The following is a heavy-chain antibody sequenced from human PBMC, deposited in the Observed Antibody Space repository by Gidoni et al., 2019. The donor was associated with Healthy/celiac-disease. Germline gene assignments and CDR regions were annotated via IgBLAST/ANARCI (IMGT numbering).Heavy chain of an antibody. CDR1: GYTFTSYA. CDR3: ARGGRIAAWDFDY. V-gene: IGHV1-3*01. J-gene: IGHJ4*02. Sequence: QVQLVQSGAEVKKPGASVKVPCKASGYTFTSYAMHWVRQAPGQRLEWMGWIKDGNGNTKYAQKFQGRVTITRDTSASTAYMELSSLRSEETAVYYCARGGRIAAWDFDYWGQGTLVTVSS. CDR2: IKDGNGNT. D-gene: IGHD6-13*01.